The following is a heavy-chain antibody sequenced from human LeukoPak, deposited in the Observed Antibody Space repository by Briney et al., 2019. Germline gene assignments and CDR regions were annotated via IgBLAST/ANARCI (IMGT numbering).Heavy chain of an antibody. CDR1: GGSFSGYY. V-gene: IGHV4-59*01. Sequence: PSETLSLTCAVYGGSFSGYYWSWIRQPPGKGLEWIGYIYYSGSTNYNPSLKSRVTISADTSKNQFSLKLSSVTAADTAVYYCAREGQPYGDNSPVIDYWGQGTLVTVSS. CDR3: AREGQPYGDNSPVIDY. CDR2: IYYSGST. J-gene: IGHJ4*02. D-gene: IGHD4-17*01.